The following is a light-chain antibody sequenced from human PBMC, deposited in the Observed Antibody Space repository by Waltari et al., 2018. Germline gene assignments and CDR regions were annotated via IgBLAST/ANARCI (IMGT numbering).Light chain of an antibody. CDR2: DAS. CDR3: HQRSNWPRT. Sequence: EIVMTQSPATLSLSPGERATLSCRASQSVSTYVTWYQQKPGQAPRLLIYDASNWATGITARFSGSGSGTDFTLAISSLEPEDCASYYCHQRSNWPRTFGQGTRLEI. V-gene: IGKV3-11*01. J-gene: IGKJ5*01. CDR1: QSVSTY.